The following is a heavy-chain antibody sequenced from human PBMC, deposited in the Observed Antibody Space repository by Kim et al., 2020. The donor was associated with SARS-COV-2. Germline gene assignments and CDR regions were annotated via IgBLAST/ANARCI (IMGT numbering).Heavy chain of an antibody. D-gene: IGHD3-10*01. CDR3: AREKSRGDYYYYGMDV. Sequence: KFQGRVTITRDTSASTAYMELSSLRSEDTAVYYCAREKSRGDYYYYGMDVWGQGTTVTVSS. V-gene: IGHV1-3*01. J-gene: IGHJ6*02.